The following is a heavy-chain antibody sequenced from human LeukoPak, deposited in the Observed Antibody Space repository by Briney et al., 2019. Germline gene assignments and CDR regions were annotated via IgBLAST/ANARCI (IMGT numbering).Heavy chain of an antibody. D-gene: IGHD1-26*01. J-gene: IGHJ4*02. CDR2: ISSSGSTI. CDR3: ARDRFSGSYPLDY. Sequence: GGSLRLSCAASGFTFSDYYMSWIRQAPGKGLEWVSYISSSGSTIFYADSVKGRFTISRDNAKNSLYLQMNSLRAEDTAVYFCARDRFSGSYPLDYWGQGTLVTVSS. CDR1: GFTFSDYY. V-gene: IGHV3-11*01.